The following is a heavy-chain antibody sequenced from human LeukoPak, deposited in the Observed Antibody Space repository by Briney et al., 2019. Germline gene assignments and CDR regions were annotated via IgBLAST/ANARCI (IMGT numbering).Heavy chain of an antibody. CDR2: IYTSGST. J-gene: IGHJ4*02. D-gene: IGHD3-22*01. CDR1: GGSISSGSYY. CDR3: ARERQYYYDSSGYYPY. Sequence: SQTLSLTCTVSGGSISSGSYYWSWIRQPAGKGLEWIGRIYTSGSTNYNPSLKSRVTISVGTSKNQFSLKLSSVTAADTAVYYCARERQYYYDSSGYYPYWGQGTLVTVSS. V-gene: IGHV4-61*02.